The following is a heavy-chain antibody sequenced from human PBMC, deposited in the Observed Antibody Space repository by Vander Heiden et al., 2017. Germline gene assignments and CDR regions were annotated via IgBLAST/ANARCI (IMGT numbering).Heavy chain of an antibody. CDR2: ISYGGSNK. D-gene: IGHD2-15*01. Sequence: QVQLVESGGGVVQPGRSLRLSCAASGFTFSSYALHWVRQAPGKGVGGVAVISYGGSNKYYADSVKGRFTISRDNSKNTLYLQMNSLRAEDTAVYYCARGAGYCSGGSCYSGTYYYYYGMDVWGQGTTVTVSS. CDR3: ARGAGYCSGGSCYSGTYYYYYGMDV. J-gene: IGHJ6*02. CDR1: GFTFSSYA. V-gene: IGHV3-30-3*01.